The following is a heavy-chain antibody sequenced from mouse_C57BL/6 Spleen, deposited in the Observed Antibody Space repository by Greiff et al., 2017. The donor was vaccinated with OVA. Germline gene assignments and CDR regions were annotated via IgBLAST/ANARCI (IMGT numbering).Heavy chain of an antibody. V-gene: IGHV5-4*01. CDR3: ARDKATVYYFDY. CDR1: GFTFSSYA. D-gene: IGHD1-1*01. J-gene: IGHJ2*01. Sequence: EVKLEESGGGLVKPGGSLKLSCAASGFTFSSYAMSWVRQTPEKRLEWVATISDGGSYTYYPDNVKGRFTISRDNAKNNLYLQMSHLKSEDTAMYYCARDKATVYYFDYWGQGTTLTVSS. CDR2: ISDGGSYT.